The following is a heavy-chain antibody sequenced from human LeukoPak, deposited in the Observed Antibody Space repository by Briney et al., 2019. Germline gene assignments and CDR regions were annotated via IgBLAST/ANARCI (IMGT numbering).Heavy chain of an antibody. D-gene: IGHD3-3*01. CDR3: AKGGYGSITDY. CDR1: GFTFSSYA. J-gene: IGHJ4*02. V-gene: IGHV3-23*01. CDR2: ISGSGGST. Sequence: QTGGSLRLSCAASGFTFSSYAMSWVRQAPGKGLEWVSAISGSGGSTYYADSVKGRFTISRDSSKNTLYLQMNSLRAEDTAIYYCAKGGYGSITDYWGQGTLVTVSS.